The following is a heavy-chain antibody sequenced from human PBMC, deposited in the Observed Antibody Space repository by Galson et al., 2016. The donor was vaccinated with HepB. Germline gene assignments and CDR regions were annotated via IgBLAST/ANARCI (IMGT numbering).Heavy chain of an antibody. Sequence: QSGAEVKKPGESLKISCKASGYRFTSYWIGWVRRMPGKGLEWMGIIYPADSDTRYSPSFQGQVTISADKSISTVYLQWSSLKASDTAIYYCARESGYNFWSGYFDYWGQGNLVTVST. D-gene: IGHD3-3*01. CDR2: IYPADSDT. CDR1: GYRFTSYW. V-gene: IGHV5-51*01. CDR3: ARESGYNFWSGYFDY. J-gene: IGHJ4*02.